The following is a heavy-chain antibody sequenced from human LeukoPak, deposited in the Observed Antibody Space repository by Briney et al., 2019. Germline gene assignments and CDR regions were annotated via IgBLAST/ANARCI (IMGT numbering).Heavy chain of an antibody. J-gene: IGHJ6*02. CDR2: TYYGSKWYN. CDR1: GGSISSYY. V-gene: IGHV6-1*01. CDR3: SRGYLRVGMDV. Sequence: SETLSLTCTVSGGSISSYYWNWIRQSPSRGLEWLGRTYYGSKWYNDYAVSVTSRITINPDTSKNQFSLQLNSVTPEDTAVYYCSRGYLRVGMDVWGQGTTVTVSS. D-gene: IGHD3-10*01.